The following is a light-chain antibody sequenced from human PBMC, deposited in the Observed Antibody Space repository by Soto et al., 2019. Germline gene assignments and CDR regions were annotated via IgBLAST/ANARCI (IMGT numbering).Light chain of an antibody. V-gene: IGLV3-1*01. Sequence: SYELTQPPSVSVSPGQTASITCSGDKLGVKHASWYQQKLGQSPGLVIYEDSQRPSGISERFSGSNSGNTATLTISGTQAMDEADYYCQAWDRSTVVFGGGTKLTVI. J-gene: IGLJ2*01. CDR1: KLGVKH. CDR3: QAWDRSTVV. CDR2: EDS.